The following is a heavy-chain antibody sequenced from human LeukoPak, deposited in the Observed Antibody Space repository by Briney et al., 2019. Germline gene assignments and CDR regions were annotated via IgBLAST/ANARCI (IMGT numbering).Heavy chain of an antibody. J-gene: IGHJ4*02. CDR1: GGSISSYY. D-gene: IGHD6-6*01. Sequence: PSETLSLTCTVSGGSISSYYWSWIRQPPGKGLEWIGYFYYSGSSNYNPSLKSRVAMSLDMSKNQFSLKLTSVTAADTAVYYCARHRLSTSSGEGPTFFDFWGQGTQVTVSS. CDR2: FYYSGSS. CDR3: ARHRLSTSSGEGPTFFDF. V-gene: IGHV4-59*08.